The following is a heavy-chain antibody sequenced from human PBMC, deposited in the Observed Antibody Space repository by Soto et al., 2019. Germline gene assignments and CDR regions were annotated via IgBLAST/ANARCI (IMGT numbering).Heavy chain of an antibody. D-gene: IGHD1-26*01. J-gene: IGHJ5*01. Sequence: EVQLLESGGGLIHLGGSLRLACVASGITFNPNAMIWVRQAPGKGLEWVSAIDGDGGDTFFADFVKGRFTMSRDNSKNTVYLHMRSLTAEDTALYYFARGRLAVGSDWFDSWGPGTLVTVSS. CDR3: ARGRLAVGSDWFDS. CDR1: GITFNPNA. CDR2: IDGDGGDT. V-gene: IGHV3-23*01.